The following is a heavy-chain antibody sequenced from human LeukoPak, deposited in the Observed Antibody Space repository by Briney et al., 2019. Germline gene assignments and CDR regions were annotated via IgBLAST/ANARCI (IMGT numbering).Heavy chain of an antibody. J-gene: IGHJ4*02. V-gene: IGHV3-30-3*01. CDR1: GFTFSSYA. CDR2: ISYDGSNK. Sequence: PGGSLRLSCAASGFTFSSYAMHWVRQAPGKGLEWVAVISYDGSNKYYADSVKGRFTISRDNSKNTLYLQMNSLRSDDTAVYYCARTVGYFDYWGQGTLVTVSS. CDR3: ARTVGYFDY. D-gene: IGHD1-26*01.